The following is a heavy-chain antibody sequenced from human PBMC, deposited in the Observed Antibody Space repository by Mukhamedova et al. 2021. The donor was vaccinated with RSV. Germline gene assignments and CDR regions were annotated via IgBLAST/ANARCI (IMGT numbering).Heavy chain of an antibody. V-gene: IGHV3-73*01. J-gene: IGHJ4*02. D-gene: IGHD4-23*01. Sequence: DASVKGRFTISRDDSKNTAYLQMNSLKAEDTAAYYCSAGGFGLHWNSWGQGTLVTVSS. CDR3: SAGGFGLHWNS.